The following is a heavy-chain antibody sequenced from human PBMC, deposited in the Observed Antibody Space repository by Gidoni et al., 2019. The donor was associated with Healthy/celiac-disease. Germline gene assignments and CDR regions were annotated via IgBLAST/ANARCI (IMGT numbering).Heavy chain of an antibody. CDR2: ISYDGSNK. Sequence: QVQLVESGGGVVQPGRSLSLSCAASGFTFSSYGMHWVRQAPGKGLEWVAVISYDGSNKYYADSVKGRFTISRDNSKNTLYLQMNSLRAEDTAVYYCAKASGYYYYMDVWGKGTTVTVSS. CDR3: AKASGYYYYMDV. J-gene: IGHJ6*03. V-gene: IGHV3-30*18. D-gene: IGHD3-3*01. CDR1: GFTFSSYG.